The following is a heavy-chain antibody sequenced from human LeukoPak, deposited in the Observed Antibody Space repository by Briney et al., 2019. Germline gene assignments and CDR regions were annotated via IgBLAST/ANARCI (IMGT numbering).Heavy chain of an antibody. V-gene: IGHV5-51*01. CDR1: GYSFTSYW. D-gene: IGHD3-10*02. CDR3: ASSPGMFPDAFDI. J-gene: IGHJ3*02. Sequence: GESLRISCKGSGYSFTSYWIGWVRQMPGKGLEWMGIIYPGDSDTRYSPSSQGQVTISADKSISTAYLQWSSLKAADTAVYYCASSPGMFPDAFDIWGQGTMVTVSS. CDR2: IYPGDSDT.